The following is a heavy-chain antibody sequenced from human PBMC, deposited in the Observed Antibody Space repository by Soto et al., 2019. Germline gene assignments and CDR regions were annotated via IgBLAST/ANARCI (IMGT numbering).Heavy chain of an antibody. Sequence: HPGGSLRLSCAASGFTFSSYGMHWVRQAPGKGLEWVAVIWYDGSNKYYADSVKGRYTISRDDSKNTVYLQMNSLRAEDTAVYYCARVVHNYDFWSGYFSSLSYMDVWGKGTTVTVSS. CDR1: GFTFSSYG. V-gene: IGHV3-33*01. CDR2: IWYDGSNK. CDR3: ARVVHNYDFWSGYFSSLSYMDV. J-gene: IGHJ6*03. D-gene: IGHD3-3*01.